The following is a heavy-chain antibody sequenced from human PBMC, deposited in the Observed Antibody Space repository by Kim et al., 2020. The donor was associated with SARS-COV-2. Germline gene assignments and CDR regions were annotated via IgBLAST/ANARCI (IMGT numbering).Heavy chain of an antibody. J-gene: IGHJ4*02. CDR2: TRNKAKSYTT. CDR3: SRDGSGDY. CDR1: GFTLSDYY. Sequence: GGSLRLSCAASGFTLSDYYMDWVRQAPGKGLEWVGRTRNKAKSYTTNYAASVKGRFTISRDDSKNSVYLQINNLKTEDTAVYYCSRDGSGDYWGQGTLVTVSS. V-gene: IGHV3-72*01.